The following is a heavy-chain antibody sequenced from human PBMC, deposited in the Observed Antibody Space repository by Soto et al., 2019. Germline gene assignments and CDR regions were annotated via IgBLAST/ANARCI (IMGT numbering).Heavy chain of an antibody. CDR2: IWYDGSNK. CDR3: ARGECSSTSCYEFRY. V-gene: IGHV3-33*01. J-gene: IGHJ4*02. D-gene: IGHD2-2*01. CDR1: GFTFSSYG. Sequence: QVQLVESGGGVVQPGRSLRLSCAASGFTFSSYGMHWVRQAPGKGLEWVAVIWYDGSNKYYADSVKGRFTISRDNSKNTLYLQMNSLRAEETAVYYCARGECSSTSCYEFRYWGQGTLVTVSS.